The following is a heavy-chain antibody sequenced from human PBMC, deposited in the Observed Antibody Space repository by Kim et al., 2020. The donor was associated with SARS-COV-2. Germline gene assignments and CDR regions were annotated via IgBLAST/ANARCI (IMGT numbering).Heavy chain of an antibody. CDR1: GYTFTSYG. V-gene: IGHV1-18*01. CDR2: ISAYNGNT. J-gene: IGHJ6*02. D-gene: IGHD2-2*01. Sequence: ASVKVSCKASGYTFTSYGISWVRQAPGQGLAWMGWISAYNGNTKYAQKLQGRVTMTTDTSTSTAYMELRRRSSDETAVYYCARDSDLVVPAAMFYGMDVWGQGTTVTVSS. CDR3: ARDSDLVVPAAMFYGMDV.